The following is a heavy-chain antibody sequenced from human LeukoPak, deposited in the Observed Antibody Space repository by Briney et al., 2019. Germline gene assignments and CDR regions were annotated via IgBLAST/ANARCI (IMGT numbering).Heavy chain of an antibody. Sequence: PGGSLRLSCAASGFTFDDYAMHWVRQAPGKGLEWVSGISWNSGSIGYADSVKGRFTISRDNAKNSLYLQMNSLRAEDMALYYCAKDLSVRGVITLGFDYWGQGTLVTVSS. J-gene: IGHJ4*02. D-gene: IGHD3-10*01. CDR3: AKDLSVRGVITLGFDY. V-gene: IGHV3-9*03. CDR1: GFTFDDYA. CDR2: ISWNSGSI.